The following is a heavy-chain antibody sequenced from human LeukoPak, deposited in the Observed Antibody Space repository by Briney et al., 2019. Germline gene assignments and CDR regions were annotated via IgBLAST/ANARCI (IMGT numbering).Heavy chain of an antibody. D-gene: IGHD2-15*01. CDR1: GFIFSSYA. CDR2: ISGGGAAT. CDR3: AKGNAAAPFDY. Sequence: GGSLRLSCAASGFIFSSYAMSWVRQAPGKGLEWISAISGGGAATYYADSVKGRFTISRDKSKNTLYLQMNSLRAEDAAVYYCAKGNAAAPFDYWGQGTLVTVSS. J-gene: IGHJ4*02. V-gene: IGHV3-23*01.